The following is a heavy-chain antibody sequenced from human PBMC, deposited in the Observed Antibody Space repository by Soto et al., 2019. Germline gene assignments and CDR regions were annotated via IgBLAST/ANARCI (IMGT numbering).Heavy chain of an antibody. CDR1: GFTFSSYA. CDR2: IGDSGGS. D-gene: IGHD3-22*01. Sequence: GESLKISCAASGFTFSSYAMSWVRQAPGKGLEWVSVIGDSGGSYYADSVKGRFTISRDNSKNTLYLQMNSLRAEDTAVYYCAKQYDSSGYYEIEYWGQGTQVTVSS. J-gene: IGHJ4*02. CDR3: AKQYDSSGYYEIEY. V-gene: IGHV3-23*01.